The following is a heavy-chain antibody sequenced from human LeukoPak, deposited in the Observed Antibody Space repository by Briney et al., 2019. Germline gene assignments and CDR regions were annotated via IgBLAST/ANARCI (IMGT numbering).Heavy chain of an antibody. CDR1: GGTFSSYA. Sequence: ASVKVSCKASGGTFSSYAISWVRQTPGQGLEWMGGIIPIFGTANYAQKFQGRVTITTDESTSTAYMELSSLRSEDTAVYYCARARVRDGEFDYWGQGTLVTVSS. V-gene: IGHV1-69*05. J-gene: IGHJ4*02. CDR2: IIPIFGTA. D-gene: IGHD4-17*01. CDR3: ARARVRDGEFDY.